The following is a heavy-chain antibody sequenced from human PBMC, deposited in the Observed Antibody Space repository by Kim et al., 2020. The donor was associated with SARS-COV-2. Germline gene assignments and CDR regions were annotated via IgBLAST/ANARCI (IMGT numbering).Heavy chain of an antibody. V-gene: IGHV4-39*01. Sequence: SETLSLTCTVSGGSISSSSYYWGWIRQPPGKGLEWIGSIYYSGSTYYNPSLKRRVTISVDTSKNQFSLKLSSVTAADTAVYYCSRSLGAGPSTIFGVVIIPDAFAIWGQGTMVTVSS. J-gene: IGHJ3*02. CDR2: IYYSGST. CDR3: SRSLGAGPSTIFGVVIIPDAFAI. CDR1: GGSISSSSYY. D-gene: IGHD3-3*01.